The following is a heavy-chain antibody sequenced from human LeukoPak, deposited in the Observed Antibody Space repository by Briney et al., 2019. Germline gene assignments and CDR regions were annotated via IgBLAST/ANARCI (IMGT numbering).Heavy chain of an antibody. CDR3: ARAFQYGSGTYPYSL. D-gene: IGHD3-10*01. CDR2: LYSGGST. Sequence: GGSLRLSCAASGFTVSNNDMTWVRQAPGKGLQWGSGLYSGGSTTYADSVKGRFSISRDNLKNTLYLQMNGLRAEDTAVYYCARAFQYGSGTYPYSLWGQGTLVTVSS. V-gene: IGHV3-66*01. CDR1: GFTVSNND. J-gene: IGHJ4*02.